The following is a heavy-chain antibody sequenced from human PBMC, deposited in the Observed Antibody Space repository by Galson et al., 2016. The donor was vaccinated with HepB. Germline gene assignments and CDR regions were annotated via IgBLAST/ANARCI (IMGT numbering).Heavy chain of an antibody. D-gene: IGHD1-1*01. CDR2: ISGTGGSS. J-gene: IGHJ2*01. V-gene: IGHV3-23*01. CDR3: ARVLIQYNSGYFDL. CDR1: GFTFSSYA. Sequence: SLRPSCATSGFTFSSYAMSWVRQAPGKGLEWDSSISGTGGSSYHADSVRGRFTISRDNSKNTQYLQLNSLRAEDTAVYSCARVLIQYNSGYFDLWGRGTLVTVSS.